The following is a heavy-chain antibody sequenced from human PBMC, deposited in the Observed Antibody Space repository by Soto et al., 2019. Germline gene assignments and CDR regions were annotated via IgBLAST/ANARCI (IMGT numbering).Heavy chain of an antibody. J-gene: IGHJ5*02. CDR3: ARVYCSSTSCYDNWFDP. CDR1: GYTFTSYA. V-gene: IGHV1-69*13. Sequence: SVKVSCKASGYTFTSYAMHWVRQAPGQRLEWMGGIIPIFGTANYAQKFQGRVTITADESTSTAYMELSSLRSEDTAVYYCARVYCSSTSCYDNWFDPWGQGTLVTVSS. CDR2: IIPIFGTA. D-gene: IGHD2-2*01.